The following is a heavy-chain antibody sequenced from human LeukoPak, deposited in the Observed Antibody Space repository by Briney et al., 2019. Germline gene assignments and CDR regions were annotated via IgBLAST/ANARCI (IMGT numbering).Heavy chain of an antibody. J-gene: IGHJ4*02. CDR3: ARRPLRYDSSGYYRSGFDY. CDR2: IYYSGST. CDR1: GGSFSGYY. D-gene: IGHD3-22*01. Sequence: SETLSLTCAVYGGSFSGYYWSWIRQPPGKGLEWIGSIYYSGSTYYNPSLKSRVTISVDTSKNQFSLKLSSVTAAGTAVYYCARRPLRYDSSGYYRSGFDYWGQGTLVTVSS. V-gene: IGHV4-34*01.